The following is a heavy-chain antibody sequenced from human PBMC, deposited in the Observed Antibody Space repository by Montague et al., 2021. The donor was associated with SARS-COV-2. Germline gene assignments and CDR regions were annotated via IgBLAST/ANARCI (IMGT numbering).Heavy chain of an antibody. CDR1: GGSISSYY. D-gene: IGHD3-10*01. CDR3: ARVRYYGSGTSFGMDV. Sequence: SETLSLTCTVSGGSISSYYWSWIRQPPGRGLQWIGYISYSGSTNYNPSPKSRVTISVDTSKNQFSLKLSSVTAADTAVYYCARVRYYGSGTSFGMDVWGQGTTVTVSS. CDR2: ISYSGST. V-gene: IGHV4-59*12. J-gene: IGHJ6*02.